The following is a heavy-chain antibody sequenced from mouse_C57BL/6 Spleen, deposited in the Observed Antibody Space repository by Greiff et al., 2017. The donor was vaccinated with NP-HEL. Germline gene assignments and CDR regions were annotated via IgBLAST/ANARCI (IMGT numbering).Heavy chain of an antibody. D-gene: IGHD2-5*01. V-gene: IGHV1-76*01. Sequence: LVESGAELVRPGASVKLSCKASGYTFTDYYINWVKQRPGQGLEWIARIYPGSGNTYYNEKFKGKATLTAEKSSSTAYMQLSSLTSEDSAVYFCARGGYSNYYAMDYWGQGTSVTVSS. CDR2: IYPGSGNT. CDR1: GYTFTDYY. CDR3: ARGGYSNYYAMDY. J-gene: IGHJ4*01.